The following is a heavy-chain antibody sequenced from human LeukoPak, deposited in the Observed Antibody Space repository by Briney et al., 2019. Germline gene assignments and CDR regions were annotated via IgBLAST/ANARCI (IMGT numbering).Heavy chain of an antibody. CDR3: ARVGSPFDS. CDR2: INQDGSEK. J-gene: IGHJ4*02. V-gene: IGHV3-7*01. CDR1: GFTFSSYR. D-gene: IGHD6-25*01. Sequence: GGSLRLSCAASGFTFSSYRMSWVRRAPGKGLEWVANINQDGSEKYYVDSVKGRFTISRDNAKKSLYLQMNSLRAEDTAVYYCARVGSPFDSWGQGTLVTVSS.